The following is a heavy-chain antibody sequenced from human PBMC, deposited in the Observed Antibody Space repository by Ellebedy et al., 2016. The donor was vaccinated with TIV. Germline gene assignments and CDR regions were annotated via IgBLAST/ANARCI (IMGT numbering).Heavy chain of an antibody. CDR1: GFTFTSSA. V-gene: IGHV1-58*01. J-gene: IGHJ4*02. Sequence: SVKVSXKASGFTFTSSAVQWVRQARGQRLEWIGWIVVGSGNTNYAQKFQERVTITRDMSTSTAYMELSSLRSEDTAVYYCAAGFNYYDAPIDYWGPGTLVTVSS. CDR3: AAGFNYYDAPIDY. CDR2: IVVGSGNT. D-gene: IGHD3-22*01.